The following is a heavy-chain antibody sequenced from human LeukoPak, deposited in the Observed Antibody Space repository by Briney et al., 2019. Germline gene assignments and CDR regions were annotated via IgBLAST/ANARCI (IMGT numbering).Heavy chain of an antibody. J-gene: IGHJ4*02. Sequence: PGGSLRLSCAASGFAFSTYWMHWVRQAPGKGLEWVAVISYDGSNKYYADSVKGRFTISRDNSKNTLYLQMNSLRAEDTAVYYCWWQYYYDSSGYGPGVDYWGQGTLVTVSS. CDR2: ISYDGSNK. CDR3: WWQYYYDSSGYGPGVDY. CDR1: GFAFSTYW. V-gene: IGHV3-30*03. D-gene: IGHD3-22*01.